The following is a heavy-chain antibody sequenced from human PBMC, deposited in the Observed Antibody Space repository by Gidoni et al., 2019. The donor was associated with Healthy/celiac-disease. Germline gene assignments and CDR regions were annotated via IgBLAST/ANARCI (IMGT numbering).Heavy chain of an antibody. J-gene: IGHJ4*02. CDR2: IYYSGST. V-gene: IGHV4-31*03. Sequence: QVQLQESGPGLVKPSQTLSLTCPVSGGSISSGGYYWGWIRQNPGKGLEWIGYIYYSGSTYYNPSLKSRVTISVDTSKNQFYMKLSYVTAADTAVYYCARDGGDQQHIDYWGQGTLVTVSS. CDR3: ARDGGDQQHIDY. CDR1: GGSISSGGYY. D-gene: IGHD2-21*02.